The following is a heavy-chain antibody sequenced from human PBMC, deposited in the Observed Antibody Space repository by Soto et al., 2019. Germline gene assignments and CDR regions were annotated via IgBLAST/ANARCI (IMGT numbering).Heavy chain of an antibody. CDR1: GYSFTSYW. J-gene: IGHJ3*02. V-gene: IGHV5-51*01. Sequence: GESLKISCKGSGYSFTSYWIGWVRQMPGKGLEWMGIIYPGDSDTRYSPSFQGQVTISADKSISTAYLQWSSLKASETAMYYGAAYSSGSYSHDAFSIWGQGTMVTVS. CDR2: IYPGDSDT. CDR3: AAYSSGSYSHDAFSI. D-gene: IGHD1-26*01.